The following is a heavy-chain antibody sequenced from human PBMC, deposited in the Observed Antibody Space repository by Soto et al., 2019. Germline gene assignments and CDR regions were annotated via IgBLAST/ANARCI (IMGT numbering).Heavy chain of an antibody. CDR2: LYYGRSA. D-gene: IGHD3-10*01. CDR3: ARDSIMVRGVTSRSYYYGMDV. CDR1: GDSISSYY. J-gene: IGHJ6*02. V-gene: IGHV4-59*01. Sequence: SETLSLTCAVSGDSISSYYCMWIRQPPGKGLESIGYLYYGRSANYNPSLKSRVTLSVDTSTNQCSLTLSSMTAADTAVYYCARDSIMVRGVTSRSYYYGMDVWGQGTTVT.